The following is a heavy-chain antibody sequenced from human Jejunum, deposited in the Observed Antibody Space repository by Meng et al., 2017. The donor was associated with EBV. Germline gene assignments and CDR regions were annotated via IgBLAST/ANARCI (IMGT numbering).Heavy chain of an antibody. D-gene: IGHD6-19*01. Sequence: QLHLQESGSGLLKPSQTLSLTCAVSGGSISTGGYSWHWIRQSPGKGLEWIGYIYHSGSAYYNPSLKSRLTLSVDRSRDQFSLKLISVTAADTAVYYCARGNSGFDHWGQGTLVTVAS. V-gene: IGHV4-30-2*06. J-gene: IGHJ5*02. CDR2: IYHSGSA. CDR1: GGSISTGGYS. CDR3: ARGNSGFDH.